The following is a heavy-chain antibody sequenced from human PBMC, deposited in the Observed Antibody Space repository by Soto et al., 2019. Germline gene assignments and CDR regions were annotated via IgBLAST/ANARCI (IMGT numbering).Heavy chain of an antibody. V-gene: IGHV3-30-3*01. CDR3: ARDLYGSGANSGHYYDMDV. D-gene: IGHD3-10*01. CDR2: ISYDGSNK. Sequence: GGSLRLSCAASGFTFSTYAIHWVRQAPGKGLEWVAVISYDGSNKYYADSVKGRFTISRENYKNTLYLQMNSMGAEDTAVYYCARDLYGSGANSGHYYDMDVWGPGTTVTVS. CDR1: GFTFSTYA. J-gene: IGHJ6*01.